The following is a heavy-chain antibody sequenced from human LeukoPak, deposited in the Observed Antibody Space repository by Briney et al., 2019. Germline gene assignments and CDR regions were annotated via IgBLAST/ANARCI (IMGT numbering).Heavy chain of an antibody. CDR2: VNDGGNT. V-gene: IGHV4-34*01. D-gene: IGHD3-16*01. CDR1: NGPFRGYY. J-gene: IGHJ5*02. CDR3: ARAAWNGGGGFDP. Sequence: SETLSLTCAVYNGPFRGYYWSWIRQSPQKGLEWIGEVNDGGNTHYNPSLRSRVTISLDTSKNHFSLKLTSGAAADSAVYNCARAAWNGGGGFDPWGQGILVAVSS.